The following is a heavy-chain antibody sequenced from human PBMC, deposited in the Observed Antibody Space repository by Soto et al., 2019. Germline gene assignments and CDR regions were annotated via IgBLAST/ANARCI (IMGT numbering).Heavy chain of an antibody. CDR1: GGSISSYY. Sequence: SETLSLTCTGSGGSISSYYWSWIRQPAGKGLEWIGRIYTSGSTNYNPSLKSRVTMSVGTSKNQFSLKLSSVTAADTAVYYCARVGKLELQGGAFDIWGQGTMVTVSS. D-gene: IGHD1-7*01. CDR3: ARVGKLELQGGAFDI. J-gene: IGHJ3*02. CDR2: IYTSGST. V-gene: IGHV4-4*07.